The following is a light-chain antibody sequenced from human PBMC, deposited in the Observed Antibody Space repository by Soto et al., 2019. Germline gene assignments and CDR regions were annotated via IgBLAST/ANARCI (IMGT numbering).Light chain of an antibody. Sequence: EIVLTQSPGTLSFSPGERATLTCRASQSVSSSYLAWFQQKPGQAPRLLIYGASSRATGIPDSFSGSGSGTNFTLTNSRLEPEDCAVYYCQQYGNAPFTFGPGTKVDIK. CDR2: GAS. CDR3: QQYGNAPFT. J-gene: IGKJ3*01. CDR1: QSVSSSY. V-gene: IGKV3-20*01.